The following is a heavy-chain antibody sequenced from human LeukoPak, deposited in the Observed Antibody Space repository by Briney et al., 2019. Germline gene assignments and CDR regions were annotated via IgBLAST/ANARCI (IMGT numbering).Heavy chain of an antibody. J-gene: IGHJ4*02. Sequence: ASETLSLTCTVSGGSISGNSYYWSWIRQSAGKGLEWIGRIFTSGSTNYNPSLESRVTISVDTSKNQFSLKLSSVTAADTAVYYCARGFTPVAPFAYWGQGTLVTVSS. CDR2: IFTSGST. CDR1: GGSISGNSYY. V-gene: IGHV4-61*02. CDR3: ARGFTPVAPFAY. D-gene: IGHD6-19*01.